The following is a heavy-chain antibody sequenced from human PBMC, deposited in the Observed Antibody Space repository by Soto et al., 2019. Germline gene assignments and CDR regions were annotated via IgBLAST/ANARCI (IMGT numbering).Heavy chain of an antibody. CDR1: AFSLSNARMG. D-gene: IGHD3-9*01. V-gene: IGHV2-26*01. CDR2: IYSNDEK. J-gene: IGHJ4*02. Sequence: QVTLKESGPVLVKPTETLTLICTVSAFSLSNARMGVTWSREPPGKALEWLAHIYSNDEKSYSTSLKSRLTISKDTSNSQVVLTMTNMDPVDTGTYYCARINDFLTGFDYWGQGTLVTVSS. CDR3: ARINDFLTGFDY.